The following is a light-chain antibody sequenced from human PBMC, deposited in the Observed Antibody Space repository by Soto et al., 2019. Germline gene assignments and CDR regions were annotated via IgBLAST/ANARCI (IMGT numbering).Light chain of an antibody. Sequence: DIQMTQSPSSLSASVGDRVTITCRASQSISNYLNWYQQKPGKAPKLLIYAASSLQSGVPSRFSGSGSGTDFTLSIGSLQPGDFATYFCQQSYSIPPRFGQGTKVEIK. CDR2: AAS. J-gene: IGKJ1*01. V-gene: IGKV1-39*01. CDR3: QQSYSIPPR. CDR1: QSISNY.